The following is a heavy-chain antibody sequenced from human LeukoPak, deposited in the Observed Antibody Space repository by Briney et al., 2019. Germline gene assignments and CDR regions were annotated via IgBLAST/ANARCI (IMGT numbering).Heavy chain of an antibody. D-gene: IGHD3-10*01. CDR3: ATTSHYYGSGSPDY. CDR2: FDPEDGET. V-gene: IGHV1-24*01. Sequence: ASVKVSCKVSGYTLTELSMHWVRQAPGKGLEWMGGFDPEDGETIYAQKFQGRVTMTEDTSTDTAFMELSSLRSEDTAVYYCATTSHYYGSGSPDYWGQGALVTVSS. CDR1: GYTLTELS. J-gene: IGHJ4*02.